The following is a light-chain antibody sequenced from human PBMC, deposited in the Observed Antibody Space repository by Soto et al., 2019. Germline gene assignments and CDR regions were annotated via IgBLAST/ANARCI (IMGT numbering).Light chain of an antibody. CDR3: QQYGSSPWT. Sequence: EIAVTQSPGTLSLSPGEIATLSCRASQSVSNSYIAWYQQKPGQAPRLLIYGASSRATGIPDRLSGSGCGRDFALTISRLEPEDFAVYYCQQYGSSPWTVGQGNKVEIK. CDR2: GAS. V-gene: IGKV3-20*01. CDR1: QSVSNSY. J-gene: IGKJ1*01.